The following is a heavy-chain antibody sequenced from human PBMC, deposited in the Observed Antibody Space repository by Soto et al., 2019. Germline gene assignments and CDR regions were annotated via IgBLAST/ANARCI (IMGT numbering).Heavy chain of an antibody. D-gene: IGHD1-20*01. CDR2: IDATSNII. V-gene: IGHV3-48*03. CDR1: GFIFRNFE. J-gene: IGHJ3*02. Sequence: EVQLVESGGGLVQPGWSLRLSCAASGFIFRNFEMNWVRQAPGKGLEWVSYIDATSNIIYYADSVKGRFTISRDNSKNSLFLQMNSLRAEDTAVYYCARDRWHANRYPGAFDIWGRGTMVTVSS. CDR3: ARDRWHANRYPGAFDI.